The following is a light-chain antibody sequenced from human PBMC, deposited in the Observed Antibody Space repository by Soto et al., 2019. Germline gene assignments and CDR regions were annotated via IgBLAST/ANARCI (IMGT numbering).Light chain of an antibody. CDR1: QAISNH. CDR3: QQTDKLPLT. CDR2: DTS. Sequence: DIQMTQSPSPLPASVGDRVIITCQASQAISNHLNWYQQKPGRAPKLLIYDTSNLETGVPSRFRGSGGGTDFPFTITSLQPEDFATYFCQQTDKLPLTFGGGTTVDMK. V-gene: IGKV1-33*01. J-gene: IGKJ4*01.